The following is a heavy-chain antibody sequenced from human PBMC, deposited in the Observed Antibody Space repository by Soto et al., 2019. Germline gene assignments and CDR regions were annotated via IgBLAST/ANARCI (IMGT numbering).Heavy chain of an antibody. CDR3: ARVMYYYDSSGYSRSRYYFDY. J-gene: IGHJ4*02. V-gene: IGHV4-31*03. Sequence: KTSETLSLTCTVSGGSISSGGYYWSWIRQHPGKGLEWIGYIYYSGSTYYNPSLKSRVTISVDTSKNQFSLKLSSVTAADTAVYYCARVMYYYDSSGYSRSRYYFDYWGQGTLVTVSS. CDR2: IYYSGST. CDR1: GGSISSGGYY. D-gene: IGHD3-22*01.